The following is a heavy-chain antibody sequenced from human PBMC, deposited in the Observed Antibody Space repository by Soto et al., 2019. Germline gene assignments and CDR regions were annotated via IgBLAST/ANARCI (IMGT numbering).Heavy chain of an antibody. CDR1: GFTVSSNY. V-gene: IGHV3-66*01. D-gene: IGHD3-22*01. CDR2: IYSGGTT. CDR3: AKDLDSGYFDSSGYLAY. J-gene: IGHJ4*02. Sequence: GGSLRLSCAASGFTVSSNYMSWVRQAPGKGLEWVSVIYSGGTTYYADSVKGRLTISRDNPKNTVYLQMNSLRAEDTAVYYCAKDLDSGYFDSSGYLAYWGQGTLVTVSS.